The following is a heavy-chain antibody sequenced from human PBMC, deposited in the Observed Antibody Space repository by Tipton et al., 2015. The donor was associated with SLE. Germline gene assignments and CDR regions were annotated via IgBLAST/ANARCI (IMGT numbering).Heavy chain of an antibody. CDR2: INHSGST. CDR3: ATKGGAAAATRWFDP. Sequence: TLSLTCAVYGGSFSGYYWSWIRQPPGKGLEWIGEINHSGSTNHNPSLKSRVTISVDTSKNQFSLKLSSVTAADTAVYYCATKGGAAAATRWFDPWGQGTLVTVSS. V-gene: IGHV4-34*01. J-gene: IGHJ5*02. CDR1: GGSFSGYY. D-gene: IGHD6-13*01.